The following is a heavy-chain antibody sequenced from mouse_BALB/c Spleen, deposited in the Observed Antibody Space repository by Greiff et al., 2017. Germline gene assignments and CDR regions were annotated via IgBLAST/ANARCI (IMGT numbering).Heavy chain of an antibody. Sequence: EVKLVESGGGLVQPGGSRKLSCAASGFTFSSFGMHWVRQAPEKGLEWVAYISSGSSTIYYADTVKGRFTISRDNPKNTLFLQMTSLRSEDTAMYYCARVENGNYWFAYWGQGTLVTVSA. V-gene: IGHV5-17*02. J-gene: IGHJ3*01. D-gene: IGHD2-1*01. CDR1: GFTFSSFG. CDR2: ISSGSSTI. CDR3: ARVENGNYWFAY.